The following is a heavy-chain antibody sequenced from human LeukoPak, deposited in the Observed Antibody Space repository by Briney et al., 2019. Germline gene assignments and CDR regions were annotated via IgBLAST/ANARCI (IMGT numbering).Heavy chain of an antibody. D-gene: IGHD3-10*01. CDR1: GGSISSYY. Sequence: PSETLSLTCTVSGGSISSYYWSWIRQPPGKGLERIGYIYYSGSTNYNPSLKSRVTISVGTSKNQFSLKLSSVTAADTAVYYCARGRKHYGSGSYYFDYWGQGTLVTVSS. J-gene: IGHJ4*02. CDR3: ARGRKHYGSGSYYFDY. V-gene: IGHV4-59*01. CDR2: IYYSGST.